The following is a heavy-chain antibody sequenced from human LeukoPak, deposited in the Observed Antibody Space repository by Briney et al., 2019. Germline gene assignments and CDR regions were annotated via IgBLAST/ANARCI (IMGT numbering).Heavy chain of an antibody. CDR1: GYTFTSYA. CDR3: ARAPASYYYYGMDV. V-gene: IGHV7-4-1*02. D-gene: IGHD2-2*01. J-gene: IGHJ6*02. CDR2: INTNTGNP. Sequence: GASVKVSCKASGYTFTSYAMNWVRQAPGQGLEWMGWINTNTGNPTYAQGFTGRFVFSLDTSVSTAYLQISSLKAEDTAVYYCARAPASYYYYGMDVWGQGTTVTVSS.